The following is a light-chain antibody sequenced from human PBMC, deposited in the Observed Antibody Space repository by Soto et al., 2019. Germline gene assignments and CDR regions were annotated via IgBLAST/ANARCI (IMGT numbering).Light chain of an antibody. J-gene: IGLJ1*01. V-gene: IGLV2-14*01. CDR2: DVS. Sequence: QSVLTQPASVSGSPGQSITISCTGTSSDVGGYNYVSWYQQHPGKAPKLMIYDVSNRPSGVPNRFSGSKSGNTASLTISGLQAEDEADYYCSSYTSSSPPLYVFGTGNKVTVL. CDR1: SSDVGGYNY. CDR3: SSYTSSSPPLYV.